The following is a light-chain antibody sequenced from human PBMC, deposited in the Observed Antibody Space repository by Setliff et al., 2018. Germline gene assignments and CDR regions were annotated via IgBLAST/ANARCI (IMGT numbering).Light chain of an antibody. J-gene: IGLJ1*01. CDR3: CSYAGIYTFV. CDR1: SSDVGGYNY. Sequence: QSVLTQPASMSGPPGQSITISCTGTSSDVGGYNYVSWYQQRPGKAPKLMIFDVSRRPSGVPDRFSGSKSGNTASLTISGLQAEDEADYYCCSYAGIYTFVFGSGTKVTVL. V-gene: IGLV2-11*01. CDR2: DVS.